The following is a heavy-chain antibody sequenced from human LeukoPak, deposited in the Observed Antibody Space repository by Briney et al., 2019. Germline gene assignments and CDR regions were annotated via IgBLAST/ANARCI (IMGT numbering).Heavy chain of an antibody. CDR1: GFTFSASD. CDR3: TRHARESGIAAPGDY. V-gene: IGHV3-73*01. D-gene: IGHD6-13*01. J-gene: IGHJ4*02. CDR2: IRNKANNYAT. Sequence: GGSLKLSCAASGFTFSASDIHWVRQASGRGLEWVGRIRNKANNYATIYAASVKGRFTLSRDDSKNTAYLQMNSLKTEETAVYYCTRHARESGIAAPGDYWGQGTLVTVSS.